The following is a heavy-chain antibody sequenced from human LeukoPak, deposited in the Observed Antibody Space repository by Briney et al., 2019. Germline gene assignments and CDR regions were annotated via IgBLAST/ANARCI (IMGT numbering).Heavy chain of an antibody. D-gene: IGHD3-22*01. CDR1: GFTLSNLD. CDR2: MNSNTGNT. Sequence: SVKVSCKASGFTLSNLDINWVRQATGQGLEWMGWMNSNTGNTGYAQEFQGRVTMTRDTSIGTAYMELTNLRSEDTAVYYCARGRRGSSGPWSWYLDLWGRGTLVTASS. J-gene: IGHJ2*01. CDR3: ARGRRGSSGPWSWYLDL. V-gene: IGHV1-8*01.